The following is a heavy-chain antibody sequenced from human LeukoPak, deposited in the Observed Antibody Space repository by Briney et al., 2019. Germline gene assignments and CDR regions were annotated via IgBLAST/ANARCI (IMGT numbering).Heavy chain of an antibody. J-gene: IGHJ4*02. CDR1: GFTFSSYA. CDR2: ISGSGGST. CDR3: ASSAYCSSTSCSYDY. V-gene: IGHV3-23*01. Sequence: GSLRLSCAASGFTFSSYAMSWVRQAPGKGLEWVSAISGSGGSTYYADSVKGRFTISRDNSKNTLYLQMNSLRAEDTAVYYCASSAYCSSTSCSYDYWGQGTLVTVSS. D-gene: IGHD2-2*01.